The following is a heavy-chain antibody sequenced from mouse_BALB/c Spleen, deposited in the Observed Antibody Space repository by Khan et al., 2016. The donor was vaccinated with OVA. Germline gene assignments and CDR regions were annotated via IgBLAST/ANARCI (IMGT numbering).Heavy chain of an antibody. V-gene: IGHV1S132*01. CDR3: ARGYFGYYPFAY. Sequence: QVQLQQSGAELVKPGASVQLSCKTSGYTFTNYWIQWVKQRPGQGLGWIGQIFPGTGTTYSNENFKAKATLTVDTSSSKAYMQLSSLTSEDSAGYFCARGYFGYYPFAYWGQGTLVTVSA. CDR2: IFPGTGTT. CDR1: GYTFTNYW. J-gene: IGHJ3*01. D-gene: IGHD2-1*01.